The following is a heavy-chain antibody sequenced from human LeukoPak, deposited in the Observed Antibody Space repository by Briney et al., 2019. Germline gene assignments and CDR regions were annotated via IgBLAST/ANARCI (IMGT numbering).Heavy chain of an antibody. CDR2: IYYSGST. Sequence: SETLSLTCTVSGGSISSYYWSWIRPPPGKGLEWIGYIYYSGSTNYNPSLKSRVTISVDTSKNQFSLKLSSVTAADTAVYCCARWQQWLVPTQGMDVWGKGTTVTVSS. D-gene: IGHD6-19*01. CDR1: GGSISSYY. J-gene: IGHJ6*04. CDR3: ARWQQWLVPTQGMDV. V-gene: IGHV4-59*01.